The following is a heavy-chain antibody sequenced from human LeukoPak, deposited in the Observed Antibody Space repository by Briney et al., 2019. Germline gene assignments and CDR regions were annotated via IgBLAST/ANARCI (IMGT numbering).Heavy chain of an antibody. J-gene: IGHJ6*03. V-gene: IGHV3-48*03. CDR1: GFTFSSYE. D-gene: IGHD3-10*01. Sequence: GGSLRLSCAASGFTFSSYEMNWVRQAPGKGLEWVSYISSSGSTIYYADSVKGRFTISRDNAKNSLYLQMNSLRAEDTAVYYCARRADHFYYYMDVWGKGTTVTVSS. CDR3: ARRADHFYYYMDV. CDR2: ISSSGSTI.